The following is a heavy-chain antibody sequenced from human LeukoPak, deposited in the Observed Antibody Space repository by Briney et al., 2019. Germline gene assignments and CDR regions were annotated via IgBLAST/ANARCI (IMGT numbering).Heavy chain of an antibody. Sequence: PSETLSLTCTVSGGSISSSSYYWGWIRQPPGKGLEWIGSIYYSGSTYYNPSLKSRVTISVDTSKNQFSLKLSSVTAADTAVYYCARHYYGSGSSPLYWFDPWGQGTLVTVSS. J-gene: IGHJ5*02. CDR2: IYYSGST. CDR1: GGSISSSSYY. D-gene: IGHD3-10*01. V-gene: IGHV4-39*01. CDR3: ARHYYGSGSSPLYWFDP.